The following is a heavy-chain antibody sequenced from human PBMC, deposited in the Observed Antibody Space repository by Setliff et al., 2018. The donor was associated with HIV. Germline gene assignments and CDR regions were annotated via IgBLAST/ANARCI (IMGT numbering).Heavy chain of an antibody. CDR2: IYTNGNT. D-gene: IGHD1-20*01. CDR1: GGSVSNYY. V-gene: IGHV4-4*07. CDR3: ARGDPLTDFDS. J-gene: IGHJ4*02. Sequence: PSETLSLTCTVSGGSVSNYYWTWIRQSAGKGLEWIGHIYTNGNTNYNPSLKSRVTVSADTSKNQFSLKLTSVTAADTAVYYCARGDPLTDFDSWGQGTLVTVSS.